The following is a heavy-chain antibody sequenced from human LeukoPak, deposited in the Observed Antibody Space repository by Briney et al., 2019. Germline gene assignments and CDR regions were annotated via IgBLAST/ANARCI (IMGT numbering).Heavy chain of an antibody. CDR3: AKGPRYCSGGSCYSAVGYGMYYFDY. CDR2: ISYDGSNK. D-gene: IGHD2-15*01. Sequence: GRSLRLSCAASGFTFGSYGMHWVRQAPGKGLEWVAVISYDGSNKYYADSVKGRFTISRDNSKNTLYLQMNSLRAEDTAVYYCAKGPRYCSGGSCYSAVGYGMYYFDYWGQGTLVTVSS. J-gene: IGHJ4*02. V-gene: IGHV3-30*18. CDR1: GFTFGSYG.